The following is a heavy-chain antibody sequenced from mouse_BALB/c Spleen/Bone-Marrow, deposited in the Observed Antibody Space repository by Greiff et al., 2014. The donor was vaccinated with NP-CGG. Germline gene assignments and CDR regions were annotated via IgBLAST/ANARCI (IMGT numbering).Heavy chain of an antibody. CDR1: GYTFTDNW. J-gene: IGHJ4*01. D-gene: IGHD2-4*01. Sequence: SGAELGMPGASVKMSCKASGYTFTDNWIYWVKQRPGQGLEWIGAIDTSDSYTSYNQKFMGKASLTVDASSSTAYMQVSSLTSDDSAVYYCARGGHDFSLDYWGQGTSVTVSS. CDR3: ARGGHDFSLDY. V-gene: IGHV1-69*01. CDR2: IDTSDSYT.